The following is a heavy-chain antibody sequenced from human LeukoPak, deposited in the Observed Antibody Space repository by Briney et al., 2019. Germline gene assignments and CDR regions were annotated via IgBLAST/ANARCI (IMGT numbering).Heavy chain of an antibody. J-gene: IGHJ4*02. CDR1: GYIFTHYG. V-gene: IGHV7-4-1*02. Sequence: ASVKVSCKASGYIFTHYGLTWVRQAPGQGLEWMGWINTNTGNPTYAQGFTGRFVFSLDTSVSTAYVEITSLEAEDTAVYYCAREVKRLDYWGQGTLVTVSS. CDR2: INTNTGNP. CDR3: AREVKRLDY. D-gene: IGHD4-23*01.